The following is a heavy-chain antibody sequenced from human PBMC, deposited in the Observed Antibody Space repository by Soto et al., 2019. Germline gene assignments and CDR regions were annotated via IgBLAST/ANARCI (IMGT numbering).Heavy chain of an antibody. CDR1: GFTFSTYW. D-gene: IGHD2-2*01. J-gene: IGHJ4*02. V-gene: IGHV3-7*01. CDR2: INQDGSEK. Sequence: EVQLVESGGGLVQPGGSLRLSCAASGFTFSTYWMSWVRQAPGKGLEWVANINQDGSEKYYVDSVKGRFTISRDNAKNSLYLQMTSLRADDTAVYYCARARGWNIVTIPAASDYWGQGTLVTVSS. CDR3: ARARGWNIVTIPAASDY.